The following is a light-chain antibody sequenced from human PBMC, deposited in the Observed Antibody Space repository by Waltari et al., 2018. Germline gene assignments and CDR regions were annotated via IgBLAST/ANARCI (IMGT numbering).Light chain of an antibody. J-gene: IGKJ2*01. CDR2: WAS. CDR3: QQYFTTPYT. V-gene: IGKV4-1*01. Sequence: DIVMTQSPDSLAVSLGGMTTIHFKSSRRFLLPSTNQNYVAWYQQKPGQSPKLLIYWASIRESGVPNRFSAYGSGTDFSLTISNLQSEDAAIYFCQQYFTTPYTFGQGTKLEI. CDR1: RRFLLPSTNQNY.